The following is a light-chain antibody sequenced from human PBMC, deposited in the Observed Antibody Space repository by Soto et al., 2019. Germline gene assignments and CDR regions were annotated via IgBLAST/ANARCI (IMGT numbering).Light chain of an antibody. CDR3: QQYTGPPTP. CDR2: GAS. Sequence: IVLTQSPVTLSLSPGERATLSCRASQSVSSSYLAWYQQKPGQAPRLLIYGASSRAAGIPDRFSGSGSGTDFTLTISRLEPEDSAVYFCQQYTGPPTPFGQGTRLEIK. J-gene: IGKJ5*01. CDR1: QSVSSSY. V-gene: IGKV3-20*01.